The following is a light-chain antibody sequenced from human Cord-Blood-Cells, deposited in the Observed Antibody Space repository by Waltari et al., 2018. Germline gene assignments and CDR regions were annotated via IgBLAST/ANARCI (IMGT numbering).Light chain of an antibody. CDR1: QSVSSN. J-gene: IGKJ2*01. Sequence: EIVMTQSPATLSVSPGERATLSCRASQSVSSNLAWYQQKPGQAPRLLIYGASTRATGIPARFSGSGSGTEFTLTISSLQSEDFAVYYCHQSFLEYTFGQGTKLEIK. CDR2: GAS. CDR3: HQSFLEYT. V-gene: IGKV3-15*01.